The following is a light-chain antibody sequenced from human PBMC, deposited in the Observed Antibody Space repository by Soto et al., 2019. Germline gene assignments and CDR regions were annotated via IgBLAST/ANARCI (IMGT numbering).Light chain of an antibody. V-gene: IGKV1-39*01. J-gene: IGKJ3*01. CDR1: QSISGY. CDR2: AAS. Sequence: DIQMTQSPSSLSASVGDRVTITCRASQSISGYLNWYQQKPGKAPKLLIYAASSLQSGVPSRFSGSGSGTDFTLTISSLQPEDFATYYCQQSYSTPHFGPGTKVDIK. CDR3: QQSYSTPH.